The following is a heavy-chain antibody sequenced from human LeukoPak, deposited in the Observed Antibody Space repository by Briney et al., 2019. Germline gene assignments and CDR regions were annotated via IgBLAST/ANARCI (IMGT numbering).Heavy chain of an antibody. V-gene: IGHV3-21*01. CDR1: GVTFSSYS. D-gene: IGHD4-17*01. Sequence: PGGSLRLSCAASGVTFSSYSMNWVRQAPGKGLEWVSSISSSSSYIYYADSVKGRFTISRDNAKNSLYLQMNSLRAEDTAVYYCARDSTTVTSSGFDYWGQGTLVTVSS. J-gene: IGHJ4*02. CDR2: ISSSSSYI. CDR3: ARDSTTVTSSGFDY.